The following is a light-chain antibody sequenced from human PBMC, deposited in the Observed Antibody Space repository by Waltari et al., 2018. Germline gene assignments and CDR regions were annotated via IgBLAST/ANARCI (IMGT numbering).Light chain of an antibody. J-gene: IGLJ2*01. CDR1: SSDVGSYNL. V-gene: IGLV2-23*02. CDR3: CSYAGSSTSVV. Sequence: QSALTQPASVSGSPGQSITISCTGTSSDVGSYNLVSWYQQHPGKAPKLMIYEVSKRPSGVSNHCSGSKSGNTASLTISGLQAEDEADYYCCSYAGSSTSVVFGGGTKLTVL. CDR2: EVS.